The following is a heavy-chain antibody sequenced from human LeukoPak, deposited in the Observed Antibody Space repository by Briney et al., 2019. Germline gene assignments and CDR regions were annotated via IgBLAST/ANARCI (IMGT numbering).Heavy chain of an antibody. V-gene: IGHV3-21*01. D-gene: IGHD1-26*01. Sequence: GGSLRLSCAASGFTFSSYSMNWVRQAPRKGLEWVSSISSSSSYIYYAHSVKGRFTISRDNAKNSLYLQMNSLRAEDTAVYYCARDRRELLYYFDNWGQGTLVTVSS. CDR2: ISSSSSYI. J-gene: IGHJ4*02. CDR1: GFTFSSYS. CDR3: ARDRRELLYYFDN.